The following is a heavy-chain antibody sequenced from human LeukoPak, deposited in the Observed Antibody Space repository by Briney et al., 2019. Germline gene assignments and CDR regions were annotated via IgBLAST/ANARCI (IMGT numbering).Heavy chain of an antibody. J-gene: IGHJ4*02. D-gene: IGHD4-17*01. CDR3: ASGYLGRAGTTDRLDY. CDR1: GFTFSSYS. V-gene: IGHV3-21*01. CDR2: ISSSSSYI. Sequence: PGGSLRLSCAASGFTFSSYSMNWVRQAPGKGLEWVSSISSSSSYIYYADSVKGRFTISRDNAKNSLYLQMNSLRAEDTAVYYCASGYLGRAGTTDRLDYWGQGTLVTVSS.